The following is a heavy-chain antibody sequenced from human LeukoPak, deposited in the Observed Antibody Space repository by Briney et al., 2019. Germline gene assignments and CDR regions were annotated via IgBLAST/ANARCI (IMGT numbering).Heavy chain of an antibody. J-gene: IGHJ5*02. Sequence: GESLKISCKGSGYSFTSYWISWVRQMPGKGLEWMGRIDPSDSYTNYSPSFQGHVTISADKSISTAYLQWSSLRASDTAMYYCATLQDIVVVPAALNWFDPWGQGTLVTVSS. CDR2: IDPSDSYT. V-gene: IGHV5-10-1*01. D-gene: IGHD2-2*01. CDR1: GYSFTSYW. CDR3: ATLQDIVVVPAALNWFDP.